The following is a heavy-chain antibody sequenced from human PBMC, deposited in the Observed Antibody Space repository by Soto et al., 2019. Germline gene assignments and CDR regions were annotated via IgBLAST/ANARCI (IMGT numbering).Heavy chain of an antibody. CDR3: ARDTPSSSWDAGWFDP. J-gene: IGHJ5*02. CDR1: GFTFSDYY. D-gene: IGHD6-13*01. Sequence: QVQLVESGGGLVKPGGSLRLSCAASGFTFSDYYMSWIRQAPGKGLEWVSYISSSSSYTNYADSVKGRFTISRDNAKNSLYLQMNSLRAEDTAVYYCARDTPSSSWDAGWFDPWGQGILVTVSS. V-gene: IGHV3-11*06. CDR2: ISSSSSYT.